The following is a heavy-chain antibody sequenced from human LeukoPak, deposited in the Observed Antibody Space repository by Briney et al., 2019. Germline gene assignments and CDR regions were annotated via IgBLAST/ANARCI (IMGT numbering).Heavy chain of an antibody. CDR3: TRDQGPIVATMGLNFDY. CDR1: GFSFRSYG. CDR2: IWFDGSNK. Sequence: GGSLRLSCAASGFSFRSYGMHWVRQAPGKGLEWVAVIWFDGSNKFYADSVKGRLTISRDNSKNTLFLQMNSLRAEDTAVYYCTRDQGPIVATMGLNFDYWGQGTLVTVSS. V-gene: IGHV3-33*01. D-gene: IGHD5-12*01. J-gene: IGHJ4*02.